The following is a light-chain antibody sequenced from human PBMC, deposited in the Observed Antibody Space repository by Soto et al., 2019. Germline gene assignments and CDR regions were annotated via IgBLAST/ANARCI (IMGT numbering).Light chain of an antibody. CDR2: EVS. CDR1: SSDVGGYNY. Sequence: QSVLTQPASVSGSPGQSITISCTGTSSDVGGYNYVSWYQQHPGKAPKLMIYEVSNRPSGVSTRFSGSKSGNTASLTISGLQAEDEADYYCSSYTSSSTPPYVFGTGTKLTVL. J-gene: IGLJ1*01. CDR3: SSYTSSSTPPYV. V-gene: IGLV2-14*01.